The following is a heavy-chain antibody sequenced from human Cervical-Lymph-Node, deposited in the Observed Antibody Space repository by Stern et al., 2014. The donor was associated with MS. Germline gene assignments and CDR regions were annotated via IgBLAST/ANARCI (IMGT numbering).Heavy chain of an antibody. D-gene: IGHD4-11*01. CDR1: GYTFTDYY. V-gene: IGHV1-2*06. J-gene: IGHJ4*02. Sequence: QVQLEQSGAEVKKPWASVKVSCKVSGYTFTDYYFHWLRQAPGQGLEWMGRIYPNSGDTINPQNFRGRVIMTRDTSISTVYMERNNLRLDDTAVYYCARGLGVTAFDFWGQGTLVTVSS. CDR3: ARGLGVTAFDF. CDR2: IYPNSGDT.